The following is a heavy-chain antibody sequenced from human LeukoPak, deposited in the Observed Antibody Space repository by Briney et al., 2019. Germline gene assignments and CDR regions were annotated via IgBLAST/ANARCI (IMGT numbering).Heavy chain of an antibody. CDR1: GGSTSSSTYY. Sequence: SETLSLTCTVSGGSTSSSTYYWGWIRQPPGKGLEWIGSIYYSGSTYNNPSLKSRVTIFVDTSKNQFSLKLSSVTATDTAVYYCAKTYGDYDDAFDVWGQGTMVTVSS. J-gene: IGHJ3*01. CDR2: IYYSGST. CDR3: AKTYGDYDDAFDV. D-gene: IGHD4-17*01. V-gene: IGHV4-39*01.